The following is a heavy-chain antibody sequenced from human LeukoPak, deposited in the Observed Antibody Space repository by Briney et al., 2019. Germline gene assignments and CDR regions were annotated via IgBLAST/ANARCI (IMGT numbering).Heavy chain of an antibody. Sequence: PSETLSLTCSVSDGSINSYYWNWIRRPPGKGLEWIGYIYYNGNTNYSPSLKSRVTMSVDTSKNLFSLKVSSVTAADTAVYYCARGLGLSAWGQGTLVTVSS. CDR2: IYYNGNT. J-gene: IGHJ5*02. D-gene: IGHD3/OR15-3a*01. V-gene: IGHV4-59*12. CDR1: DGSINSYY. CDR3: ARGLGLSA.